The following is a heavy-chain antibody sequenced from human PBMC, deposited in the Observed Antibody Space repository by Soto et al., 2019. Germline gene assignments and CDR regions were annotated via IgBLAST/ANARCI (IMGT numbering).Heavy chain of an antibody. V-gene: IGHV4-31*01. D-gene: IGHD2-21*02. CDR3: ARVSAFVVGTAIPVHYFDF. J-gene: IGHJ4*02. CDR2: NYYSGST. CDR1: GGSISSGGYY. Sequence: QVQLQESGPGLVKPSQTLSLTCTVSGGSISSGGYYWSWIRQHPGKGLEWIGYNYYSGSTYYNPSLSSLVTTSVDSSKNQFSMKLSSVTAADTAVYYCARVSAFVVGTAIPVHYFDFWGQGTLVTVSS.